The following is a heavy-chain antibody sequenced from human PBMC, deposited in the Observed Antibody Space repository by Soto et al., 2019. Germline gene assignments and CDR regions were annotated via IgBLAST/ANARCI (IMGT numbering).Heavy chain of an antibody. CDR2: ISSSSSYI. Sequence: PGGSLRLSCAASGFTFTRYSMNWVRQAPGKGLEWVSSISSSSSYIYYADSVKGRFTISRDNAKNSLYLQMNSLRAEDTAVYYCARDSPTYYYDSSGFDYWGQGTLVTVSS. CDR1: GFTFTRYS. D-gene: IGHD3-22*01. CDR3: ARDSPTYYYDSSGFDY. J-gene: IGHJ4*02. V-gene: IGHV3-21*01.